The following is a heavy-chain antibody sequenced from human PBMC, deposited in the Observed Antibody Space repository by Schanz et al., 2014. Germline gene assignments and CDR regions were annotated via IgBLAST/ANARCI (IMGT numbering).Heavy chain of an antibody. V-gene: IGHV3-48*04. D-gene: IGHD3-10*01. CDR3: ARIGGSVFDY. J-gene: IGHJ4*02. CDR2: IGNGGVTI. CDR1: GFTFGDYA. Sequence: EVQLLESGGGLVQPGGSLRLSCAASGFTFGDYAMTWVRQPPGRGLEWVSYIGNGGVTIYYADSVKGRFTISRDNSKNALYLQRNSLRAEDTAVYYCARIGGSVFDYWAQGTLVTVSS.